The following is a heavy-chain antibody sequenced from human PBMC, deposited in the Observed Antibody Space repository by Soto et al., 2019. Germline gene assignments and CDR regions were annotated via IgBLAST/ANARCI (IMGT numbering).Heavy chain of an antibody. CDR3: ARVTSSSWFPGGYYYYGMDV. J-gene: IGHJ6*02. V-gene: IGHV1-69*13. Sequence: ASVKVSCKASGGTFSSYAISWVRQAPGQGLEWMGGIIPIFGTANYAQKFQGRVTITADESTSTAYMELSSLRSEDTAVYYCARVTSSSWFPGGYYYYGMDVWGQGITVTV. D-gene: IGHD6-13*01. CDR1: GGTFSSYA. CDR2: IIPIFGTA.